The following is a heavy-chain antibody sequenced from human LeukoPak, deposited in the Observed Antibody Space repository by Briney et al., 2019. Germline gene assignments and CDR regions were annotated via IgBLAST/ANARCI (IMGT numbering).Heavy chain of an antibody. CDR2: IKSKTDGGAT. Sequence: GGSLRLSCAATGFTFSNAWMSWVRQAPGKGLEWVGRIKSKTDGGATDYAAPVKGRFTISRDNSKNTLYLQMNSLRAEDTAVYYCAKDVRNSFAAYGMDVWGQGTTVTVSS. V-gene: IGHV3-15*01. D-gene: IGHD2-21*01. J-gene: IGHJ6*02. CDR1: GFTFSNAW. CDR3: AKDVRNSFAAYGMDV.